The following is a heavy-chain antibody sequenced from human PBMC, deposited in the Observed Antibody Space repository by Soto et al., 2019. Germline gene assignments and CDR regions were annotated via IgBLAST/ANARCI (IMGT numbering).Heavy chain of an antibody. D-gene: IGHD3-10*01. Sequence: GASVKVSCKASGYTFTSYDINWVRQATGQGLEWMGWMNPNSGNTGYAQKFQGRVTMTRNTSISTAYMELSSLRSEDTAVYYCASANYYGSGSYPWWFDPWGQGTLVTVSS. CDR1: GYTFTSYD. J-gene: IGHJ5*02. V-gene: IGHV1-8*01. CDR3: ASANYYGSGSYPWWFDP. CDR2: MNPNSGNT.